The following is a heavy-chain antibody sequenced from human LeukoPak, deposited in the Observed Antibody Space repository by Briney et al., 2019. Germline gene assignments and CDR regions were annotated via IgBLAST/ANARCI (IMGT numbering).Heavy chain of an antibody. CDR3: ASNRYYYGSGSPSWFDP. Sequence: PSETLSLTCTVSGYSISSGNYWGWIRQPPGKGLEWIGSIYHTGNTFYNPSLKSRVTISVDTSKNQFSLNLDSVTAADTAVYYCASNRYYYGSGSPSWFDPWGQGTLVAVSS. CDR2: IYHTGNT. CDR1: GYSISSGNY. D-gene: IGHD3-10*01. J-gene: IGHJ5*02. V-gene: IGHV4-38-2*02.